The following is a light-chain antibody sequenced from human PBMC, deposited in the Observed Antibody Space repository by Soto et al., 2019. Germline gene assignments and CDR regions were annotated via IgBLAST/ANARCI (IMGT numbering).Light chain of an antibody. Sequence: ELVLTQSPATLSLSPGERATLSCRACQSVSSSYLAWYPQKPGQAPRLLIYGASSRATGIPDRISGSGSGTDFTITINRLEPEDFALYYCQQYGSSITFGQGTGLEIK. CDR3: QQYGSSIT. V-gene: IGKV3-20*01. J-gene: IGKJ5*01. CDR1: QSVSSSY. CDR2: GAS.